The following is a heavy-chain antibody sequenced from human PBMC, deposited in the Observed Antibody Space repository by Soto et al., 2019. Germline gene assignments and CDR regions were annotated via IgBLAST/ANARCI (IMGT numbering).Heavy chain of an antibody. CDR1: GFTFSSYW. J-gene: IGHJ6*03. CDR2: IKQDGSEK. CDR3: ARSPYQLLTIYYYYYMDV. V-gene: IGHV3-7*01. Sequence: GGSLRLSCAASGFTFSSYWMSWVRQAPGKGLEWVANIKQDGSEKYYVDSVKGRFTISRDNAKNSLYLQMNSLRAEDTAVYYCARSPYQLLTIYYYYYMDVWGKGTTVTVSS. D-gene: IGHD2-2*01.